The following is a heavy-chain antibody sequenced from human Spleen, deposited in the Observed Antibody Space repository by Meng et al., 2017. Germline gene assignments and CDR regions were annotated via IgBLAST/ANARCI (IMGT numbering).Heavy chain of an antibody. Sequence: GGSLRLSCAASGFIVSSNDMNWVRQAPGKGLEWVSIIYSDGRASHADSVKGRFTISRDNSKNTLYLQMNSLRAEDTAVYYCARAMGATTYDAFDIWGHGTMVTVSS. D-gene: IGHD1-26*01. CDR1: GFIVSSND. CDR3: ARAMGATTYDAFDI. V-gene: IGHV3-53*01. J-gene: IGHJ3*02. CDR2: IYSDGRA.